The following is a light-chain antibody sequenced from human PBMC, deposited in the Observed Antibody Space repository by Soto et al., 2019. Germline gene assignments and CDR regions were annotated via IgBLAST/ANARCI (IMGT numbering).Light chain of an antibody. V-gene: IGKV1-39*01. CDR2: AAS. J-gene: IGKJ1*01. CDR1: QSISNR. Sequence: GDGVTITFRASQSISNRLAWYQQKPGKAPKLLIYAASSLQSGVPSRFSGSGSGTDFTLTISSLKPEDCATYYCQQSYSTPRTFGQGTKVDIK. CDR3: QQSYSTPRT.